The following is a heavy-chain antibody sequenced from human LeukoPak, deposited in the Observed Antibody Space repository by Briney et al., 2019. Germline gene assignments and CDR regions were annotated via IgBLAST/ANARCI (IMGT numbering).Heavy chain of an antibody. D-gene: IGHD1-26*01. V-gene: IGHV4-59*12. J-gene: IGHJ4*02. CDR3: ARDRYSGSRFDY. CDR2: IYYSGST. CDR1: GGSISSYY. Sequence: SETLSLTCTVSGGSISSYYWSWIRQPPGKGLEWIGYIYYSGSTYYNPSLKSRVTISVDTSKNQFSLKLSSVTAADTAVYYCARDRYSGSRFDYWGQGTLVTVSS.